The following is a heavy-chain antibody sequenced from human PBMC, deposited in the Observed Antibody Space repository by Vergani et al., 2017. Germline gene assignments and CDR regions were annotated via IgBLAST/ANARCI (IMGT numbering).Heavy chain of an antibody. CDR2: IYHSGST. D-gene: IGHD6-13*01. V-gene: IGHV4-38-2*01. CDR1: GYSISSGYY. Sequence: QVQLQESGPGLVKPSETLSLTCAVSGYSISSGYYWGWIRQPPGKGLEWIGSIYHSGSTYYNPSLKSRVTISVDTSKNQFSLKLSFVTAADTAVYYCARHLRQQPNDYGGQGTLVTVSS. J-gene: IGHJ4*02. CDR3: ARHLRQQPNDY.